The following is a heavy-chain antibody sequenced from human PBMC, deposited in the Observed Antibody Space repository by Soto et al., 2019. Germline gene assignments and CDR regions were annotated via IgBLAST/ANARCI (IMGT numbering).Heavy chain of an antibody. CDR1: GFTFTSSA. CDR3: AAGVNWGANDAFDI. V-gene: IGHV1-58*02. CDR2: IVVGSGNT. D-gene: IGHD7-27*01. J-gene: IGHJ3*02. Sequence: ASVKVSCKASGFTFTSSAMQWVRQARGQRLEWIGWIVVGSGNTNYAQKFQERVTITRDMSTSTAYMELSSLRSEDTAVYYCAAGVNWGANDAFDIWGQGTMVTVSS.